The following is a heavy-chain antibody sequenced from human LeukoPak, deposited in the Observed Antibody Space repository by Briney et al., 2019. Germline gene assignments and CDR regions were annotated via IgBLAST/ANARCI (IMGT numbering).Heavy chain of an antibody. CDR1: GGSISTSNW. V-gene: IGHV4-4*02. Sequence: SETLSLTCAVSGGSISTSNWWSWVRQPPGKGLEWIGEIYHSGNTNYNPSLKSRITISVDKSKNQFSLKLSSVTAADTAVYYCAKVATLYYFDYWGQGTLVTVSS. CDR3: AKVATLYYFDY. D-gene: IGHD2-15*01. CDR2: IYHSGNT. J-gene: IGHJ4*02.